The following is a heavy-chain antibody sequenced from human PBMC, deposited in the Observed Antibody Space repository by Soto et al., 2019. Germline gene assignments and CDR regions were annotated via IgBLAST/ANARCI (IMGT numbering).Heavy chain of an antibody. CDR3: AKDPTYGSGETYYYYCLDV. J-gene: IGHJ6*03. D-gene: IGHD3-10*01. CDR1: GFTFSSYA. CDR2: ISGSGGST. V-gene: IGHV3-23*01. Sequence: EVQLLESGGGLVQPGGSLRLSCAASGFTFSSYAMSWVRQAPGKGLEWVSAISGSGGSTYYADSVKGRFTISRDNSKNTLYLQMNSPKAEDTAVYYCAKDPTYGSGETYYYYCLDVWGKGTTVTGSS.